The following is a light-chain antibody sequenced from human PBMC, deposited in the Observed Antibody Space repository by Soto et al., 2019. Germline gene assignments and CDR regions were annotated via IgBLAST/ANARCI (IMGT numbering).Light chain of an antibody. Sequence: DIVMTKSPDSLAVSLGERATINCKSSQSIFYSSNNKNYLAWFQQKPGQPPQLLIYWASTRESGVPDRFSGSGSETDFTLTISSLQAEDVAIYYCQQYYSSPTWTFGQGTKVDIK. CDR3: QQYYSSPTWT. V-gene: IGKV4-1*01. CDR2: WAS. J-gene: IGKJ1*01. CDR1: QSIFYSSNNKNY.